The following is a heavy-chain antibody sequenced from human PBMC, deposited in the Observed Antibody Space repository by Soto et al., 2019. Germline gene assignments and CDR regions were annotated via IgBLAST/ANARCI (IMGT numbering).Heavy chain of an antibody. CDR3: ATRSPAFDY. CDR2: ISTSKGDT. Sequence: QVQLVQSGPEVKKPGASVKVSCKTSGYTVTSYGISWVRQAPGQGLEWMGWISTSKGDTNYAQKFRGRVTMTTDTSTNTAYMELRSLSSDDTAVYYCATRSPAFDYWGQGTLVTVSS. CDR1: GYTVTSYG. J-gene: IGHJ4*02. V-gene: IGHV1-18*01.